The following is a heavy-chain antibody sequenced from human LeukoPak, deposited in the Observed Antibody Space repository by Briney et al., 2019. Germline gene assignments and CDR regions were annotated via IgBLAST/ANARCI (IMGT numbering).Heavy chain of an antibody. V-gene: IGHV4-59*01. CDR3: ARVGSYAFDI. Sequence: SETLSLTCTVPGGSICSYYWSWIRQPPGRGLEWIGYIHYSGSNNSNPSLKSRVTISVEPSNNQFPLRLSSVTAADTAVYYCARVGSYAFDIWGQGTMVTVSS. CDR2: IHYSGSN. CDR1: GGSICSYY. J-gene: IGHJ3*02.